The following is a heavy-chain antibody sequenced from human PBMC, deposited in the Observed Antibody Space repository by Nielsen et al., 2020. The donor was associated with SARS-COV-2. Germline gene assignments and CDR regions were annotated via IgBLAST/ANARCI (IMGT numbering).Heavy chain of an antibody. Sequence: ASVKVSCKASGYTFTSYGISWVRQATGQGLEWMGWISAYNGNTNYAQKLQGRVTMTTDTSTSTAYMELRSLRSDDTAVYYCARDVNMITFGGVMYYFDYWGQGTLVTVSS. CDR3: ARDVNMITFGGVMYYFDY. J-gene: IGHJ4*02. CDR1: GYTFTSYG. CDR2: ISAYNGNT. V-gene: IGHV1-18*01. D-gene: IGHD3-16*01.